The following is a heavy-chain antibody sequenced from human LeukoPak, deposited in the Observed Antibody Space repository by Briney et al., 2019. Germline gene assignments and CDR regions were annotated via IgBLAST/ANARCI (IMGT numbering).Heavy chain of an antibody. CDR3: ARLMFIAVGNWYFDL. D-gene: IGHD6-19*01. J-gene: IGHJ2*01. CDR1: GFSVSDNY. Sequence: GGSLRLSCAASGFSVSDNYMHWVRQAPGKGLEWVSSISSGSYIYYADAVKARFTISRDNARNSLYLQMNSLRADDTAVYYCARLMFIAVGNWYFDLWGRGTLVTVSS. CDR2: ISSGSYI. V-gene: IGHV3-69-1*01.